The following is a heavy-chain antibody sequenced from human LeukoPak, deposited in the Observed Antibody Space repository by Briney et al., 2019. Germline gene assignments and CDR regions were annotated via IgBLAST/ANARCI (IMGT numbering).Heavy chain of an antibody. CDR3: ARGGEQQLLGWFDP. J-gene: IGHJ5*02. CDR2: INHSGST. CDR1: GGSFSGYY. Sequence: SETLSLTCAVYGGSFSGYYWSWIRQPPGKGLEWIGEINHSGSTNYNPSLKSRVTISVDTSKNQFSLKLGSVTAADTAVYYCARGGEQQLLGWFDPWGQGTLVTVSS. D-gene: IGHD6-13*01. V-gene: IGHV4-34*01.